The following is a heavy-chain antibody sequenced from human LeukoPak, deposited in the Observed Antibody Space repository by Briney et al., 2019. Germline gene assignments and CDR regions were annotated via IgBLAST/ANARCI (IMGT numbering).Heavy chain of an antibody. Sequence: ASVKVSCKASGYTFTGYYMHWVRQAPGQGLEWMGWINPNSGGTNYAQKFQGRVTMTRDTFISTAYMELSRLRSDDTAVYYCARTRYCSRTSCYWFDPWGQGTLVTVSS. CDR2: INPNSGGT. J-gene: IGHJ5*02. V-gene: IGHV1-2*02. D-gene: IGHD2-2*01. CDR1: GYTFTGYY. CDR3: ARTRYCSRTSCYWFDP.